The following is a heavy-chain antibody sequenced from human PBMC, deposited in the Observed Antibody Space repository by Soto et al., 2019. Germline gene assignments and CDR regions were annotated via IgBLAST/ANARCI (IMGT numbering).Heavy chain of an antibody. Sequence: EVQLLESVGTLVQPGGSLRLSCAASGFIYGNYAMNWVRQAPGKGLEWVSVISGSGGSTNYAGSVKGRFTISRDNSKNTLYLQMNSLRAEDTAVYYCAKVPASIKTLDYWGQGTLVTVSS. CDR2: ISGSGGST. J-gene: IGHJ4*01. V-gene: IGHV3-23*01. CDR3: AKVPASIKTLDY. D-gene: IGHD2-2*01. CDR1: GFIYGNYA.